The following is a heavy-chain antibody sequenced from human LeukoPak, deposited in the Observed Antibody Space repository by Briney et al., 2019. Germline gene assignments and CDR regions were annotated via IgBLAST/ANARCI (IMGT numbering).Heavy chain of an antibody. Sequence: PGGSLRLSCAASGFTFTSYAMSWVRQAPGHGLEWVSSISSSSSYIYYADSVKGRFTISRDNAKNSLYLQMNSLRAEDTAVYYCARGGGCCSSTSCYAGGPFDYWGQGTLVTVSS. CDR3: ARGGGCCSSTSCYAGGPFDY. J-gene: IGHJ4*02. D-gene: IGHD2-2*01. V-gene: IGHV3-21*01. CDR2: ISSSSSYI. CDR1: GFTFTSYA.